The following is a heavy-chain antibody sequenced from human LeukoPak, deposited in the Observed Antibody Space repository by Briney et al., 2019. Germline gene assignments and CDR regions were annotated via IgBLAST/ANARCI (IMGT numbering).Heavy chain of an antibody. CDR2: ISYDGSNK. CDR3: ARDLFRRRNGVVEGYFDY. D-gene: IGHD2-8*01. CDR1: GFTFSSYA. Sequence: GGSLRLSCAASGFTFSSYAMHWVRQAPGKGLEWVAVISYDGSNKYYADSVKGRFTISRDNSKNTLYLQVNSLRAEDTAVYYCARDLFRRRNGVVEGYFDYWGQGTLVTVSS. J-gene: IGHJ4*02. V-gene: IGHV3-30-3*01.